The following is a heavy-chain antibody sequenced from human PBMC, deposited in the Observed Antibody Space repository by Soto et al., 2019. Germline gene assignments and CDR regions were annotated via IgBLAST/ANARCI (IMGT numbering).Heavy chain of an antibody. CDR1: GYTFTSYY. CDR3: ARGGPYYYDTSGYFNY. J-gene: IGHJ4*02. V-gene: IGHV1-46*03. D-gene: IGHD3-22*01. Sequence: ASVKVSCKASGYTFTSYYMHWVRQAPGQGLEWMGIINPSGGSTSYAQKFQGRVTMTRDTSTSTVYMELSSLTSEDTAVYYCARGGPYYYDTSGYFNYWGQGTLVTVSS. CDR2: INPSGGST.